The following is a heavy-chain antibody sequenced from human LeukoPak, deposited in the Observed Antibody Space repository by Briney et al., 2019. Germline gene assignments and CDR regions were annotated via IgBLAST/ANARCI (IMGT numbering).Heavy chain of an antibody. CDR2: INPNSGDT. CDR3: ARDRSQGRDFDY. D-gene: IGHD3-10*01. CDR1: GYTFTGYY. V-gene: IGHV1-2*02. Sequence: VASVKVSCKASGYTFTGYYMHWVRQAPGQGLEWMGWINPNSGDTNYAQKFQGRVTMTRDTSISTAYMDLSRLTSDDTAVYCCARDRSQGRDFDYWGQGTLVTVSS. J-gene: IGHJ4*02.